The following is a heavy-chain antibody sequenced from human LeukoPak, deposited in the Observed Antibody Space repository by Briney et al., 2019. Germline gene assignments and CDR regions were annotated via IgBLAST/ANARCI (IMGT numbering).Heavy chain of an antibody. CDR3: AKESGKFDY. J-gene: IGHJ4*02. V-gene: IGHV3-43*02. Sequence: GGSLRLSCAASGFTFSRYAMHWVRQAPGKGLEWVSLISADGGSTFSADSVKGRFSISRDNSKNSLYLQMNSLRSEDTAMYYCAKESGKFDYWGQGTLVAVSS. CDR2: ISADGGST. CDR1: GFTFSRYA.